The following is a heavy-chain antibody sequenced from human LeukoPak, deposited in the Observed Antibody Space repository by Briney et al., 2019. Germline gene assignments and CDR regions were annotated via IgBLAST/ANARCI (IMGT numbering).Heavy chain of an antibody. Sequence: ASVKVSCKVSGYTLTELSMHWVRQAPGKGLEWMGGFDPEDGETIYAQKFQGRVTMTEDTSTDTAYMELSSPRSEDTAVYYCATVHHDFWSPFDPWGQGTLVTVSS. V-gene: IGHV1-24*01. D-gene: IGHD3-3*01. CDR2: FDPEDGET. CDR1: GYTLTELS. J-gene: IGHJ5*02. CDR3: ATVHHDFWSPFDP.